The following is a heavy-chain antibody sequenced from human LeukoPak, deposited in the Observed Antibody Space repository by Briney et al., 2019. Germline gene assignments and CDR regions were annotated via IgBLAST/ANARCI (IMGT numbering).Heavy chain of an antibody. CDR3: ATFDVVVVAAKMDAFDI. CDR1: GYTFTSYY. CDR2: INPSGGST. D-gene: IGHD2-15*01. Sequence: EASVKVSCKASGYTFTSYYMHWVRQAPGRGLEWMGIINPSGGSTSYAQKFQGRVTMTRDMSTSTVYMELSSLRSEDTAVYYCATFDVVVVAAKMDAFDIWGQGTMVTVSS. V-gene: IGHV1-46*01. J-gene: IGHJ3*02.